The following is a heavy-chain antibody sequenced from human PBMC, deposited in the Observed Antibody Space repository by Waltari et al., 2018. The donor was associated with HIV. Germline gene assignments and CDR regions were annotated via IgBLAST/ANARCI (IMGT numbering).Heavy chain of an antibody. CDR3: ATCGGDCPEGWFDP. V-gene: IGHV1-45*02. J-gene: IGHJ5*02. D-gene: IGHD2-21*02. CDR2: ITPFNGNT. Sequence: QMQLVQSGAEVKKTGSSVKVSCKASGYTFTYRYLHWVRQAPGQALEWMGWITPFNGNTNYAQKFQDRVTITRDRSMSTAYMELSSLRFEDTAMYYCATCGGDCPEGWFDPWGQGTLVTVSS. CDR1: GYTFTYRY.